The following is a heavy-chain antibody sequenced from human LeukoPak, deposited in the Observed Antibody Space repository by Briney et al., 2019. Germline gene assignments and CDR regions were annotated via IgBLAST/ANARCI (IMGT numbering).Heavy chain of an antibody. CDR2: ISSSSSYI. D-gene: IGHD1-26*01. Sequence: GGSLRLSCAASGFTFSSYSMNWVRQAPGKGLEWVSSISSSSSYIYYADSVKGRFTISRDNAKNSLYLQMNSLRAEDTAVYYCARVWNIVGATTHDYWGQGTLVTVSS. CDR1: GFTFSSYS. V-gene: IGHV3-21*01. J-gene: IGHJ4*02. CDR3: ARVWNIVGATTHDY.